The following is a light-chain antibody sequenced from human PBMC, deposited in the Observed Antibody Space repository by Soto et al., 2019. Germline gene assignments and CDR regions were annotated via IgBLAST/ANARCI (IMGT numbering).Light chain of an antibody. Sequence: EIVMTQSPATLSVSPGETATLSCRASQRVGINLAWYQQKPGQAPRLLVYGASTRATGVPARFSGSGSGTEFTLSISSLQSEDFGLYFCQQYNNWPLITFGPGTRLEIK. CDR2: GAS. J-gene: IGKJ5*01. V-gene: IGKV3-15*01. CDR3: QQYNNWPLIT. CDR1: QRVGIN.